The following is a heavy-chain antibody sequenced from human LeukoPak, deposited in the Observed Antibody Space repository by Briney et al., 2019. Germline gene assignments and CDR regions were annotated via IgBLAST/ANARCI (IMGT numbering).Heavy chain of an antibody. CDR2: IYYSGST. V-gene: IGHV4-59*01. D-gene: IGHD6-13*01. J-gene: IGHJ4*02. CDR3: ARGEAAAGKLLDY. Sequence: SETLSLTCTVSGGSISSYYWSWIRQPPGKGLEWIGYIYYSGSTNYNPSLKSRVTISVDTSKNQFSLKLSSVTAADTAVYYCARGEAAAGKLLDYWGQGTLVTVSS. CDR1: GGSISSYY.